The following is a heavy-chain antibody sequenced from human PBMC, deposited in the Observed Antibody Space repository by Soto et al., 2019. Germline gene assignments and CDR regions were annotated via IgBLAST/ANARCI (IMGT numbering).Heavy chain of an antibody. J-gene: IGHJ4*02. D-gene: IGHD3-10*01. Sequence: QVQLQESGPGLVKPSETLSLSCGVSGASFNITGFYWGWIRQPPGKGLEWIGSIYYLGTTHYNPSLKSRAIISADSSNNQFSLKLRSVTAADTAVYYCARQNYYGSGTHDWGLGTLVTVSS. CDR3: ARQNYYGSGTHD. V-gene: IGHV4-39*01. CDR1: GASFNITGFY. CDR2: IYYLGTT.